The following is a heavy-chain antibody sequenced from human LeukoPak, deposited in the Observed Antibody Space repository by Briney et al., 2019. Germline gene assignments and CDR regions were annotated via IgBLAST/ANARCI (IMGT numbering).Heavy chain of an antibody. D-gene: IGHD1-20*01. V-gene: IGHV3-23*01. Sequence: GGSLRLSCAASGFTFSSYAMSWVSQPHGRGLEWVSAISGSGGSTYYADSVKGRFTISRDNSKNTLYLQMGSLRAEDTSLYYCATITGSPDYWGQGSLVTVSS. J-gene: IGHJ4*02. CDR3: ATITGSPDY. CDR2: ISGSGGST. CDR1: GFTFSSYA.